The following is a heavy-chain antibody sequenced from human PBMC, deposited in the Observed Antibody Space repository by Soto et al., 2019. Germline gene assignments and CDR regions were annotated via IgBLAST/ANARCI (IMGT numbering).Heavy chain of an antibody. V-gene: IGHV3-9*01. CDR2: ISWNSGSI. CDR3: AKDGGLVGAAYYFAY. CDR1: GFTFSSYS. D-gene: IGHD1-26*01. J-gene: IGHJ4*02. Sequence: PGGSLRLSCAASGFTFSSYSMNWVRQAPGKGLEWVSGISWNSGSIGYADSVKGRFTISRDNAKNSLYLQMNSLRAEDTALYYCAKDGGLVGAAYYFAYWGQGTLVTVSS.